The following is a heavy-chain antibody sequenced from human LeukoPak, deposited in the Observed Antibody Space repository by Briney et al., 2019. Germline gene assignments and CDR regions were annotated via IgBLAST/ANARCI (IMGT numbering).Heavy chain of an antibody. V-gene: IGHV4-34*01. CDR3: ARSPLYSKFFSPLDF. D-gene: IGHD4-11*01. CDR1: DHSFSCYY. Sequence: PSETLSLTCIVSDHSFSCYYWSWIRPTPRRGLEWIGEIHHSGSTNYAPSLKGRISFSGHTSMNPLSLDLTSLTSADTGVYYFARSPLYSKFFSPLDFWGEETLVTVSS. J-gene: IGHJ4*02. CDR2: IHHSGST.